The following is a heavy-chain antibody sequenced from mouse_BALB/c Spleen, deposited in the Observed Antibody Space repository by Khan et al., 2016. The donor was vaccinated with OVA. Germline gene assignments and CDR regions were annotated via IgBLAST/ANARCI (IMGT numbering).Heavy chain of an antibody. J-gene: IGHJ2*01. Sequence: EVELVESGGGLVQPGGSLKLSCAASGFTFSSYGMSWVRQTPDKRLELVATINSNGGSTYYPDSVKGRFTISRDNAKNTLYLQMSSLKSEDTAMYFWARMARTKNRGQGNTLTVSS. CDR1: GFTFSSYG. CDR2: INSNGGST. V-gene: IGHV5-6-3*01. CDR3: ARMARTKN.